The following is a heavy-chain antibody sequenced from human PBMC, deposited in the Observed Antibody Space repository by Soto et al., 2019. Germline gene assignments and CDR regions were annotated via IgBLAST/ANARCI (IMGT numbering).Heavy chain of an antibody. CDR2: INPSGGST. CDR1: GYTFTNYY. D-gene: IGHD3-22*01. J-gene: IGHJ4*02. CDR3: ERLSYDNSDYHIDDDY. Sequence: QVQLVQSGAEVKKPGASVKVSCKASGYTFTNYYMHWVRQAPGQGLEWMGIINPSGGSTTYAQKFQGRVTMTRDTSAGTVYRELSSLRSEDTAVYYCERLSYDNSDYHIDDDYWGQGTMVTVSS. V-gene: IGHV1-46*01.